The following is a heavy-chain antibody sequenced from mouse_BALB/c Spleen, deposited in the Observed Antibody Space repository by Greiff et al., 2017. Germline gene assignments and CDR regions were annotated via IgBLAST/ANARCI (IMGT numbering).Heavy chain of an antibody. D-gene: IGHD2-1*01. J-gene: IGHJ4*01. CDR2: IDPENGNT. Sequence: EVHLVESGAELVRPGALVKLSCKASGFNIKDYYMHWVKQRPEQGLEWIGWIDPENGNTIYDPKFQGKASITADTSSNTAYLQLSSLTSEDTAVYYCAYYGNYAMDYWGQGTSVTVSS. CDR1: GFNIKDYY. CDR3: AYYGNYAMDY. V-gene: IGHV14-1*02.